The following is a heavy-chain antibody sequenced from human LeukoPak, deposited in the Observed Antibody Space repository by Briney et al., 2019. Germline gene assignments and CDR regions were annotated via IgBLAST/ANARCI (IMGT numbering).Heavy chain of an antibody. D-gene: IGHD3-10*01. CDR1: GFTFTNYN. J-gene: IGHJ6*02. CDR2: ISSTSSYI. CDR3: ARALWSGPVYYGMDV. Sequence: GGSQILSCAASGFTFTNYNFYWVRQAPGRGLEWVSSISSTSSYIYYADSMKGRFTISRDNAKNSLYLQMNSLRAEDTAVYYCARALWSGPVYYGMDVWGQGTTVTVSS. V-gene: IGHV3-21*06.